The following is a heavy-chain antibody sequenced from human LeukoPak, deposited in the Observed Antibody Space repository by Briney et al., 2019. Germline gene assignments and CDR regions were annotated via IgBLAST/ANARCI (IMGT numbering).Heavy chain of an antibody. CDR1: GFTFSSYA. V-gene: IGHV3-7*04. CDR2: ITQDGSEK. Sequence: PGGSLRLSCAASGFTFSSYAMSWVRQAPGKGLEWVANITQDGSEKYYVDSVKGRFTISRDNAKNSLYLQMNSLRAEDTAVYYCARDPRNMIVAIWGQGTLVTVSS. D-gene: IGHD3-22*01. J-gene: IGHJ4*02. CDR3: ARDPRNMIVAI.